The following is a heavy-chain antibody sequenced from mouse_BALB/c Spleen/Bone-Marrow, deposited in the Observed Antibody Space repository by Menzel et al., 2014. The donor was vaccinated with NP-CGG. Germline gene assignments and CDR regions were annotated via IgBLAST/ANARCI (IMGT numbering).Heavy chain of an antibody. Sequence: QAQLQQCGAELVRPGASAKVSCTASGYTFINYWINWVRQRPGQGLEWIGNIYPSDSYTNYNQKFKDKATLTVDKSSSTTYMQLSSPTSEDSAVYYCTRMYCNYYAMDYWGQGTSVTVSS. D-gene: IGHD2-10*02. J-gene: IGHJ4*01. V-gene: IGHV1-69*02. CDR1: GYTFINYW. CDR3: TRMYCNYYAMDY. CDR2: IYPSDSYT.